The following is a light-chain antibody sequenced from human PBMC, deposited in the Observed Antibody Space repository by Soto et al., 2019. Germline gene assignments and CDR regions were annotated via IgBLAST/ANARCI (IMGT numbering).Light chain of an antibody. CDR1: QSVSNNY. J-gene: IGKJ1*01. CDR2: GAS. V-gene: IGKV3-20*01. CDR3: QQYGSSRTWT. Sequence: EIVLTQSPGTLSLSPGERATLSCRASQSVSNNYLAWYQQKPGQAPRLLIYGASSRATGIPDRFSGGGSGTDFTLTISRLEPEDFAVYYCQQYGSSRTWTFGQGTKVDI.